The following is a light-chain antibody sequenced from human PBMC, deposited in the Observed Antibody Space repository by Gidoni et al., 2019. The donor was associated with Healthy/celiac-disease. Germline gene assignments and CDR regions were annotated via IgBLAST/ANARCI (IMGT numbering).Light chain of an antibody. J-gene: IGKJ5*01. CDR1: QSVSSY. CDR3: QQRSNWPIT. V-gene: IGKV3-11*01. Sequence: EIVLTQSPATLSLSPGERATLSCRASQSVSSYLAWYQQKPGQAPRLLIYAASNRATGIPARFSGSGSGTDFTLTISSLEPEDFAVYYCQQRSNWPITVGQGTRLEIK. CDR2: AAS.